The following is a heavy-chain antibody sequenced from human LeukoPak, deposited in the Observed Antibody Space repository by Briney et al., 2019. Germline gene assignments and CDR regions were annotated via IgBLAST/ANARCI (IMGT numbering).Heavy chain of an antibody. CDR3: AKTPRGFFDY. Sequence: GGSLRLSCAASGFTFSSYRMNWVRQAPGKGLEWVSSISSSSSYIYYADSVKGRFTISRDNSKNTLYLQMNSLRAEDTAVYYCAKTPRGFFDYWGQGTLVTVSS. J-gene: IGHJ4*02. CDR2: ISSSSSYI. CDR1: GFTFSSYR. V-gene: IGHV3-21*04.